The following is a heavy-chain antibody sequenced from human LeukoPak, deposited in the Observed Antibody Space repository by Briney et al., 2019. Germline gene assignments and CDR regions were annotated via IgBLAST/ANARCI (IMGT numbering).Heavy chain of an antibody. D-gene: IGHD3-10*01. CDR2: IGTAGDT. CDR1: GFTFDDYA. J-gene: IGHJ6*02. CDR3: AREPPHFGYGMDV. V-gene: IGHV3-13*01. Sequence: GRSLRLSCAASGFTFDDYAMHWVRQAPGKGLEWVSAIGTAGDTYYPDSVKGRFTISRDNSKNTLYLQMNSLRAEDTAVYYCAREPPHFGYGMDVWGQGTTVTVSS.